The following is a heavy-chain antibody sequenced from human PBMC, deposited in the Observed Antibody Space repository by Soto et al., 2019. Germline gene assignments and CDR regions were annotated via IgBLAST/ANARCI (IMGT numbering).Heavy chain of an antibody. Sequence: ASVKVSCKASGYTFTSYGISWVRQAPGQGLEWMGWISAYNGNTNYAQKLQGRVTMTTDTSTSTAYMELRSLRSDDTAVYYCARSGQPRSYYYYYYGMDVWGQGNTVTVSS. D-gene: IGHD3-10*01. CDR1: GYTFTSYG. CDR3: ARSGQPRSYYYYYYGMDV. CDR2: ISAYNGNT. V-gene: IGHV1-18*01. J-gene: IGHJ6*02.